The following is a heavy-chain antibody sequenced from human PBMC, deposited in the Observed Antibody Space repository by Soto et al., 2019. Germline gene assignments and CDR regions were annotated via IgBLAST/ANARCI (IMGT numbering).Heavy chain of an antibody. CDR1: GFTFYDHG. CDR3: AKLLGYYYGMDV. CDR2: INWNGGST. V-gene: IGHV3-20*04. Sequence: RLSCAASGFTFYDHGMSWVPQAPGKGLEWVSGINWNGGSTGYADSVKGRFTISRDNAKNSLYLQMNSLRAEDTALYYCAKLLGYYYGMDVWGQGTTVTVSS. J-gene: IGHJ6*02. D-gene: IGHD1-7*01.